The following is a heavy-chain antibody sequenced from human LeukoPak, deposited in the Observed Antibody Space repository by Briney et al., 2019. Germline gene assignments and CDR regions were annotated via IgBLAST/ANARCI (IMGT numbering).Heavy chain of an antibody. CDR3: ARDPIVGATSRGYFDY. D-gene: IGHD1-26*01. V-gene: IGHV3-74*01. CDR2: INSDGINT. CDR1: GFTFSNYW. J-gene: IGHJ4*02. Sequence: GGSLRLSCAASGFTFSNYWMHWVRQAPEKGLVWVSRINSDGINTSYADSVKGRFTISRDNAKNTLNLQMNSLRAEDTAVYYCARDPIVGATSRGYFDYWGQGTLVTVSS.